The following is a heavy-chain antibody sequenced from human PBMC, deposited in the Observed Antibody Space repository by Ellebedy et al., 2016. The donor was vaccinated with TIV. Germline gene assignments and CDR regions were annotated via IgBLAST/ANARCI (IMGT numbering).Heavy chain of an antibody. CDR3: ARACFGVACYFDH. D-gene: IGHD3-3*01. J-gene: IGHJ4*02. V-gene: IGHV3-23*01. Sequence: GESLKISCAASGLTFSTYTMHWVRQAPGKGLEWVSCIVGGGSTYYADSVKGRFTISRDNSKNTLYLQMDSLRADDTAIYYCARACFGVACYFDHWGQGTLVTVSS. CDR1: GLTFSTYT. CDR2: IVGGGST.